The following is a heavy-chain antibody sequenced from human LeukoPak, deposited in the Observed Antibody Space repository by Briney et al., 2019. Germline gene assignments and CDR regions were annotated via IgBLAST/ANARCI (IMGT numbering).Heavy chain of an antibody. CDR2: IGGGATT. V-gene: IGHV3-53*01. Sequence: ETLSLTCTVSGGSISSSSYYWGWIRQPPGKGLEWVSAIGGGATTYYADYVKGRFTISRDNSKNTLYLQMNSLRAEDTAIYYCAKAGRLQAVAGWIDYWGQGTLVTVS. CDR3: AKAGRLQAVAGWIDY. CDR1: GGSISSSSYY. D-gene: IGHD6-19*01. J-gene: IGHJ4*02.